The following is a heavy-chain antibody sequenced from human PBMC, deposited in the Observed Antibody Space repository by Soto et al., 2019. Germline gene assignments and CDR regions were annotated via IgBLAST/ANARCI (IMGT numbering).Heavy chain of an antibody. D-gene: IGHD6-13*01. CDR3: ARETYSRSWSPRYNWFDP. CDR2: IYYSGST. CDR1: GGSISSGDYY. J-gene: IGHJ5*02. Sequence: LCVTCPVSGGSISSGDYYWSWIRQPPGKGLEWIGYIYYSGSTYYNPSLKSRVTISVDTSKNQFSLKLSSVTDADTAVYYCARETYSRSWSPRYNWFDPWGQGTLVTVYS. V-gene: IGHV4-30-4*01.